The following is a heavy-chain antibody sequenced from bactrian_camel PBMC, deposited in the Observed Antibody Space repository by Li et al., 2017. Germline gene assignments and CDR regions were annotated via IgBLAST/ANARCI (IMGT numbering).Heavy chain of an antibody. CDR1: GNIDDSIV. CDR3: AAENPGRCSLGAALRKADFAF. Sequence: HVQLVESGGGSVQAGGSLTLSCAASGNIDDSIVMAWFRQVPGEKREGVASIYSGGGSQFYADSVKGRFTISHDYAKNTLYLQMTNLKSEDSAVYYCAAENPGRCSLGAALRKADFAFWGQGTQVTVS. D-gene: IGHD5*01. CDR2: IYSGGGSQ. V-gene: IGHV3S54*01. J-gene: IGHJ6*01.